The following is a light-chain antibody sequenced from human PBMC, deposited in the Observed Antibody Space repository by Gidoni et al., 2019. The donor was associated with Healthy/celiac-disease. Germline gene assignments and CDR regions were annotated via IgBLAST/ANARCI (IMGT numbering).Light chain of an antibody. CDR3: QQRSKKIT. CDR2: DAS. V-gene: IGKV3-11*01. Sequence: EIVLTQSPATLSLSPGERATLSCRASQSVSSYLAWYQQKPGQAPRLLIYDASNRATGIPARFSGSGSGTDFTLTISSLEPEDFAVYYGQQRSKKITFGGGTKVEIK. CDR1: QSVSSY. J-gene: IGKJ4*01.